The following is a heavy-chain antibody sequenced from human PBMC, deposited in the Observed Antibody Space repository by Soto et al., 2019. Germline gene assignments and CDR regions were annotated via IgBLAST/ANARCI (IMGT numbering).Heavy chain of an antibody. Sequence: GGPLRLSCAASGFTFSSYAMPWVRQAPEKGLEYVSAISSNGGSTYYANSVKGRFTISRDNSKNTLYLQMGSLRAEDMAVYYCASGGVLGYCSGGSCQVDAFDIWGQGTMVTVSS. CDR2: ISSNGGST. V-gene: IGHV3-64*01. CDR1: GFTFSSYA. J-gene: IGHJ3*02. CDR3: ASGGVLGYCSGGSCQVDAFDI. D-gene: IGHD2-15*01.